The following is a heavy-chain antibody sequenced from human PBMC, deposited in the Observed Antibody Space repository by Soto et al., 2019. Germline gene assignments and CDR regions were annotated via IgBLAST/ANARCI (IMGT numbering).Heavy chain of an antibody. D-gene: IGHD3-10*01. CDR1: GASVSSGSYF. CDR2: IYHNGNT. Sequence: XGTLSLTFTVSGASVSSGSYFGSWIRQSPGKGLEWIGYIYHNGNTNDDPSLRGRVTISLDTSKNQFSLKLRSVTAADTAVYYCARVDGSGTYSLFDYWGQGALVTVSS. J-gene: IGHJ4*02. CDR3: ARVDGSGTYSLFDY. V-gene: IGHV4-61*01.